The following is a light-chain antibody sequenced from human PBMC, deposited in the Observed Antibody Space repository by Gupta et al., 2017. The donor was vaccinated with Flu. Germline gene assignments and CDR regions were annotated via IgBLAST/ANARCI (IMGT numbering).Light chain of an antibody. CDR2: DAS. V-gene: IGKV3-11*01. CDR1: QSVSTY. Sequence: DIVLTHSPATLSLSPGERATLSCRASQSVSTYLAWYQQKPGQTPRLLIYDASNRATGIPARFSGSWSGTDFTLTISSLEPEDFAVYYCQKRSNWPPYTFGQGTRMEIK. CDR3: QKRSNWPPYT. J-gene: IGKJ2*01.